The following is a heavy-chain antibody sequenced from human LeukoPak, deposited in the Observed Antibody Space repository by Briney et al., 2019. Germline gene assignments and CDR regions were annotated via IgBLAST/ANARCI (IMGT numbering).Heavy chain of an antibody. D-gene: IGHD2-15*01. J-gene: IGHJ3*02. CDR1: GFTFSNDA. CDR3: LISEGSPALAFDI. V-gene: IGHV1-3*01. Sequence: GASVKVSCTASGFTFSNDAIHWVRQAPGQRLEWMGWINVGNGDANYSQRFQGRVTITRDTSASTAYMELSSLRSEDTAVYYCLISEGSPALAFDIWGQGTMVTVSS. CDR2: INVGNGDA.